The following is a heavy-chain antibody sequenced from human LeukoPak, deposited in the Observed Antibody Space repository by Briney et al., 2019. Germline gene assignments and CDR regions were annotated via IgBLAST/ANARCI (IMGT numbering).Heavy chain of an antibody. CDR3: ARDRYYYGSGKTNWFDP. Sequence: ASVKVSCKASGYTFTGYYMHWVRQAPGQGLEWMRRINPNSGGTNYAQKFQGRVTMTRDTSISTAYMELSRLRSDDTAVYYCARDRYYYGSGKTNWFDPWGQGTLVTVSS. J-gene: IGHJ5*02. CDR2: INPNSGGT. V-gene: IGHV1-2*06. D-gene: IGHD3-10*01. CDR1: GYTFTGYY.